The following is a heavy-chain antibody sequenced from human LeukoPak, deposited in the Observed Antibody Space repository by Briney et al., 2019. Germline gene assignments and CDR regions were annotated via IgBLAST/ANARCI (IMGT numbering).Heavy chain of an antibody. V-gene: IGHV3-21*04. Sequence: GGSLRLSCAASGFTSSSYWMHWVRQTPGKGLEWVSSITGSGSFVYYADSVKGRFTISRDNAKNSLFLQMNSLRAEDTAVYYCARDSSGPWFDPWGQGTLVTVSS. D-gene: IGHD6-6*01. CDR3: ARDSSGPWFDP. CDR1: GFTSSSYW. CDR2: ITGSGSFV. J-gene: IGHJ5*02.